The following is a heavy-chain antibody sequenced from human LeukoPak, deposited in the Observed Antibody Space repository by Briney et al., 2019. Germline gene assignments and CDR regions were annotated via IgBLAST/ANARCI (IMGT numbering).Heavy chain of an antibody. Sequence: GGSLRLSCAASGFTFDDYAMHWVRQAPGKGLEWVSGISWNSGSIGYADSVKGRFTISRDNAKNSLYLQMYSLRAEDTALYYCAKGPGTANEGSPFDYWGQGTLVTVSS. D-gene: IGHD3-10*01. V-gene: IGHV3-9*01. CDR1: GFTFDDYA. CDR2: ISWNSGSI. CDR3: AKGPGTANEGSPFDY. J-gene: IGHJ4*02.